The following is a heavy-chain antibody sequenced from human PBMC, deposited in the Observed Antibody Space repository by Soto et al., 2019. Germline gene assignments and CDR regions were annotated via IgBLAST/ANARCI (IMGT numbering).Heavy chain of an antibody. D-gene: IGHD6-13*01. CDR1: GDSLSFYY. CDR2: ISYSGIS. CDR3: ARAVSTSWLFSYMDV. J-gene: IGHJ6*03. V-gene: IGHV4-59*01. Sequence: PSETLSLTCTVSGDSLSFYYWTWIRQAPGKGLEWMGYISYSGISSYNPSLKSRVTMSVDPSKNQFSLKLSSVTAADTAVYFCARAVSTSWLFSYMDVWGKGTTVTVSS.